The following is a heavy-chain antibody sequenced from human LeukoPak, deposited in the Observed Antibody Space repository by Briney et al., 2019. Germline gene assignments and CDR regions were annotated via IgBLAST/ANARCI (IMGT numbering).Heavy chain of an antibody. V-gene: IGHV5-51*01. CDR1: EYSFPNYC. CDR3: ARGGSHFEY. D-gene: IGHD3-16*01. Sequence: GESPKISCKHSEYSFPNYCVGWVRQMPGKGLEWMGIIYPGDSDVRYSPSFQGQVTISADKSINTAYLQRSSLKASDTAIYYCARGGSHFEYWGQGTLVTVSS. J-gene: IGHJ4*02. CDR2: IYPGDSDV.